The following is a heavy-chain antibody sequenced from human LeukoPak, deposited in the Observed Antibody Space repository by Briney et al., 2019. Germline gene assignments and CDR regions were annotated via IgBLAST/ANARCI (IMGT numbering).Heavy chain of an antibody. J-gene: IGHJ4*02. V-gene: IGHV5-51*01. CDR1: GYSFTSYW. CDR3: ARQLAYCGGDCYSGNDY. CDR2: IYPGDSDT. Sequence: GEFLKISCKGSGYSFTSYWIGWVRQMPGKGLEWMGIIYPGDSDTRYSPSFQGQVTISADKSISTAYLQWSSLKASDTAMYYCARQLAYCGGDCYSGNDYWGQGTLVTVSS. D-gene: IGHD2-21*02.